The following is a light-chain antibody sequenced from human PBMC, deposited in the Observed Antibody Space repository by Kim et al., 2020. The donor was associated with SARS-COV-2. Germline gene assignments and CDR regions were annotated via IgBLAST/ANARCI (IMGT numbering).Light chain of an antibody. CDR2: EDN. CDR3: QSYDSSNHGV. V-gene: IGLV6-57*01. J-gene: IGLJ3*02. Sequence: KPVTISCTRRSGSIASSYVQWYQQRPGSSPTTVIYEDNQGPSGVPDRFSGSIDSSSNSASLTISGLKTEDEADYYCQSYDSSNHGVFGGGTQLTVL. CDR1: SGSIASSY.